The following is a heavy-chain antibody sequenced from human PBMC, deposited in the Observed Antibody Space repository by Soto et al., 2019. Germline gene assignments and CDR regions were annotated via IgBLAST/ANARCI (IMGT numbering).Heavy chain of an antibody. CDR1: PYTLGNYG. Sequence: QVRVVQSGTEVKKPGASVRLSCKASPYTLGNYGIIWVRQAPAQGLELVGWLSADSFTTSNAQMVQGRVTLTTDTSRTTAYMELRSLRSDDTAICYCVSASCGDYHFDDGVDVWGQGTTVVVSS. CDR2: LSADSFTT. V-gene: IGHV1-18*01. CDR3: VSASCGDYHFDDGVDV. J-gene: IGHJ6*02. D-gene: IGHD4-17*01.